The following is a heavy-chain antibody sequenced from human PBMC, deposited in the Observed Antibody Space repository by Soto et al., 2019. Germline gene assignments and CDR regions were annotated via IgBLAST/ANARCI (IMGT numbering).Heavy chain of an antibody. V-gene: IGHV3-30*18. CDR2: ISYDGNNK. Sequence: GGSLRLSCAASGFTFSTYGMHWVRQAPGKGLEWVAVISYDGNNKYFADSVKGRFTISRDNSENTLSLHMNSLRTEDTAVYYCAKVVGGGAGGVAGQLDYFDHWGQGTLVTVSS. D-gene: IGHD2-15*01. J-gene: IGHJ4*02. CDR1: GFTFSTYG. CDR3: AKVVGGGAGGVAGQLDYFDH.